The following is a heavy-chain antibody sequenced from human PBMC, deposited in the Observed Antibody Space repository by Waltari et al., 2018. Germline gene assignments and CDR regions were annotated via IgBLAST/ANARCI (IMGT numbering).Heavy chain of an antibody. CDR1: GGSISSSSYY. J-gene: IGHJ4*02. D-gene: IGHD2-15*01. Sequence: QLQLQESGPGLVKPSETLSLTCTVSGGSISSSSYYWGWIRQPPGKGLEWIGSIYYSGSTYYNPSLKSRVTISVDTSKNQFSLKLSSVTAADTAVYYCAPGHPVAAPLGYWGQGTLVTVSS. CDR2: IYYSGST. CDR3: APGHPVAAPLGY. V-gene: IGHV4-39*07.